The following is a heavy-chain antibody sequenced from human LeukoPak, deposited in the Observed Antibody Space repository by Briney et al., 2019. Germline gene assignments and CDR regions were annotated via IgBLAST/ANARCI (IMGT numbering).Heavy chain of an antibody. V-gene: IGHV4-30-2*01. J-gene: IGHJ6*02. CDR3: ARADPLRFLEWLFRSGETYGMDV. CDR1: GGSISSGGYS. D-gene: IGHD3-3*01. Sequence: KTSETLSLTCAVSGGSISSGGYSWSWIRQPPGKGLEWIGYIYHSGSTNYNPSLKSRVTISVDTSKNQFSLKLSSVTAADTAVYYCARADPLRFLEWLFRSGETYGMDVWGQGTTVTVSS. CDR2: IYHSGST.